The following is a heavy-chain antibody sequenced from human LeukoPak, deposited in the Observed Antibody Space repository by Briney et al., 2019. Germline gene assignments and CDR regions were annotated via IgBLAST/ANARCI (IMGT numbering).Heavy chain of an antibody. J-gene: IGHJ3*02. Sequence: PGGSLRLSCAASGFTFSSYGMHWVRQAPGKGLEWVAVIWSDGSNKYYADSVKGRFTISRDNSENTLYLQVNSLRAEDTAVYYCARAELPAAIKSGAFDIWGQGTMVTVSS. V-gene: IGHV3-33*01. CDR2: IWSDGSNK. CDR1: GFTFSSYG. D-gene: IGHD2-2*01. CDR3: ARAELPAAIKSGAFDI.